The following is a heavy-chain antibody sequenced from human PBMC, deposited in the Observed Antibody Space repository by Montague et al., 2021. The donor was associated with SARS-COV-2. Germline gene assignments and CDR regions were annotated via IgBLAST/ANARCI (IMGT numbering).Heavy chain of an antibody. CDR3: AREHIVLLPGTVNNWFDP. V-gene: IGHV4-61*02. CDR2: VYTSGNT. CDR1: GGTISRDNYY. J-gene: IGHJ5*02. Sequence: TLSLTCTVSGGTISRDNYYWSWIRQPAGKGLEWIGRVYTSGNTNYNPSLKSRVTMSVYTSQNQFSLKLNSATAADTAVYYCAREHIVLLPGTVNNWFDPWGQGTLVTVSS. D-gene: IGHD2-2*01.